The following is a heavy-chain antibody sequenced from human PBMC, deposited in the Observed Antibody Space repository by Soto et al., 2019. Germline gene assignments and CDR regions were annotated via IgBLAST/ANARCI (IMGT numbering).Heavy chain of an antibody. CDR2: VSYGGYT. CDR1: SCSISTYY. V-gene: IGHV4-59*01. CDR3: ARCRYGDYSWEASDI. Sequence: QVQLQESGPGLVKPSETLSLTCTVSSCSISTYYWCWIRQPPGKGLEWIGYVSYGGYTNYYTSLKRRVTISVHTSKNPFSLKLTSVTAADTAVYYCARCRYGDYSWEASDIWGQGTMVIVSS. D-gene: IGHD4-17*01. J-gene: IGHJ3*02.